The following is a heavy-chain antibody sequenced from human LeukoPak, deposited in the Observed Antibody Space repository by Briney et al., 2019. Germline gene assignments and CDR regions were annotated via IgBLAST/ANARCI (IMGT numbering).Heavy chain of an antibody. Sequence: GGSLRLSCAASGFTFSSYWMSWVRQAPGKGLEWVANIKQDGSGKYYVDSVKGRFTISRDNAQNSLYLQMNSLRAEDTAVYYCAKGGWYIDYWGQGTLVTVSS. D-gene: IGHD6-19*01. CDR1: GFTFSSYW. J-gene: IGHJ4*02. CDR2: IKQDGSGK. V-gene: IGHV3-7*01. CDR3: AKGGWYIDY.